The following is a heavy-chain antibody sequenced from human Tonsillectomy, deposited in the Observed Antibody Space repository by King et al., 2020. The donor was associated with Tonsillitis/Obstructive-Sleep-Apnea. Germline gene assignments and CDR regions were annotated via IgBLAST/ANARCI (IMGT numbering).Heavy chain of an antibody. CDR3: ARFLSTRRLQELSAFDR. V-gene: IGHV3-53*01. CDR2: IYAGGSI. Sequence: VQLVESGGGLIQPGGSLRLSCAASGFTVSSSYMSWVRQAPGKGLEWLSAIYAGGSIYYADSVKGRFTISTDSSKNTVYLQMNRLRVEDTAVYYCARFLSTRRLQELSAFDRWGQGTLVTVYS. J-gene: IGHJ4*02. CDR1: GFTVSSSY. D-gene: IGHD1-7*01.